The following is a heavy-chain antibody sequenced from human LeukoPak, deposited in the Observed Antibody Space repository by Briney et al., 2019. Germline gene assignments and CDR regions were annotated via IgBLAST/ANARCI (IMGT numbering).Heavy chain of an antibody. Sequence: ASVKVSCKASGGTFSSYAISWVRQAPGQGLEWMGGIIPIFGTANYAQKFQGRVTITTDESTSTAYMELGSLRSEDTAVYYCAREIAAAGTGSVWGQGTLVTVSS. CDR2: IIPIFGTA. CDR3: AREIAAAGTGSV. J-gene: IGHJ4*02. V-gene: IGHV1-69*05. D-gene: IGHD6-13*01. CDR1: GGTFSSYA.